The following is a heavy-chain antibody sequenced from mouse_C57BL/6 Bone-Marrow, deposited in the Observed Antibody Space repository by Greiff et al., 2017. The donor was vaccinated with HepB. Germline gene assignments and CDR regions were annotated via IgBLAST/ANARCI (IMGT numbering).Heavy chain of an antibody. CDR2: IDPEDGDT. J-gene: IGHJ4*01. Sequence: EVKLVESGAELVRPGASVKLSCTASGFNIKDYYMHWVKQRPEQGLEWIGRIDPEDGDTEYAPKFQGKATMTADTSSNTAYLQLSSLTSEDTAVYYCTFYYYGSSYDYAMDYWGQGTSVTVSS. CDR3: TFYYYGSSYDYAMDY. D-gene: IGHD1-1*01. V-gene: IGHV14-1*01. CDR1: GFNIKDYY.